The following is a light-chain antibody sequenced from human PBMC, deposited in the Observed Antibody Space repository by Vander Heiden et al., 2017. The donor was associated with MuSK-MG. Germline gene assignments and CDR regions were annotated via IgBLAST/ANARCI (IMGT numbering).Light chain of an antibody. Sequence: QSVLTQPPSVSGAPGQRVTISCTGSSSNIGAGHDVHWYQQLPGTAPKLLIYGNSNRPSGVPDRFSGSKSGTSASLAITGLQAEDEADYYCQSYDSSLRGPVVFGGGTKLT. J-gene: IGLJ2*01. CDR3: QSYDSSLRGPVV. CDR1: SSNIGAGHD. V-gene: IGLV1-40*01. CDR2: GNS.